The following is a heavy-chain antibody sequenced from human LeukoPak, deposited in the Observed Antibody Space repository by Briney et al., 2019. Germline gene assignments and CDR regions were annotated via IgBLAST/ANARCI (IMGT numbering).Heavy chain of an antibody. J-gene: IGHJ4*02. V-gene: IGHV4-34*01. CDR1: GGSFSGYY. D-gene: IGHD5-24*01. CDR3: ARGKGGRDGYNWQYFDY. CDR2: INHSGST. Sequence: SETLSLTCAVYGGSFSGYYWSWIRQPPGKGLEWIGEINHSGSTNYNPSLKSRVTISVDTSKNQFSLKLSSVTAADTAVYYCARGKGGRDGYNWQYFDYWGQGTLVTVSS.